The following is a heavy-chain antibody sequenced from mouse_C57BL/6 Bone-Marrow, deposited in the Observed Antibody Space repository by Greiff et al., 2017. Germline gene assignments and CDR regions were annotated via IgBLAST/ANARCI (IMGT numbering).Heavy chain of an antibody. Sequence: EVQLQQSGPELVKPGASVKISCKASGYSFTGYYMNWVKQSPEKSLEWIGEINPSTGGTTSNQKFKAKATLTVDKSSITAYMQLKSLTSEDSAVSYCARGGVTTVIARYFDYWGQGTTLTVSS. D-gene: IGHD1-1*01. V-gene: IGHV1-42*01. CDR1: GYSFTGYY. CDR2: INPSTGGT. J-gene: IGHJ2*01. CDR3: ARGGVTTVIARYFDY.